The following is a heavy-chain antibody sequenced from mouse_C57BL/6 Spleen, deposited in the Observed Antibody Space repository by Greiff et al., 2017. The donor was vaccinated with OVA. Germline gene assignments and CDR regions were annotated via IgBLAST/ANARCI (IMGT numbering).Heavy chain of an antibody. V-gene: IGHV5-16*01. CDR3: AREDFAWFAY. Sequence: EVKLVESAGGLVQPGSSMKLSCTASGFTFSDYYMAWVRQVPEKGLEWVANINYDGSSTYYLDSLKSRFIISRDNAKNILYLQMSSLKSEDTATYYCAREDFAWFAYWGQGTLVTVSA. CDR1: GFTFSDYY. J-gene: IGHJ3*01. CDR2: INYDGSST.